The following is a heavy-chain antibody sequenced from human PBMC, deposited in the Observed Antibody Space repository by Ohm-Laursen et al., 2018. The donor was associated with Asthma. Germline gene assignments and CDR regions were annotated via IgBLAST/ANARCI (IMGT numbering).Heavy chain of an antibody. J-gene: IGHJ4*02. CDR2: IHYSGST. CDR1: GDSITSNNNY. V-gene: IGHV4-31*03. CDR3: ARDPGGWGKFDH. Sequence: PSETLSLTCSVSGDSITSNNNYWSWIRQHPGKGLEWIGYIHYSGSTYYSPSLKSRVTISVDTSKTQFSLKLSSVTAADTAVYYCARDPGGWGKFDHWGQGTLVTVSS. D-gene: IGHD3-16*01.